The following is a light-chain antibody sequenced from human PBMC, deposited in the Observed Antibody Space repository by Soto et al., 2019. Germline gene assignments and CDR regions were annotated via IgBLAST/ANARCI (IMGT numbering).Light chain of an antibody. J-gene: IGKJ4*01. Sequence: EIVLTQSPATLSLSPGERATLSCRASQSVSSYLAWYQQKPGQAPRLLIYDASNRATGIPARFSGSGSGTDFTLTISSLEPEDFALYYCQQRSNWPPRSAFGGGTKVEIK. CDR2: DAS. CDR3: QQRSNWPPRSA. V-gene: IGKV3-11*01. CDR1: QSVSSY.